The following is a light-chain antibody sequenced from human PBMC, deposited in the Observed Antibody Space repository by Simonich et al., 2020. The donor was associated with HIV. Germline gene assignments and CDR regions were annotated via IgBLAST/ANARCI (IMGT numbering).Light chain of an antibody. CDR1: SSDVRGYSY. J-gene: IGLJ3*02. Sequence: QSALTQPASVSGSPGQSITISCTGTSSDVRGYSYVSWYQQHPSKAPKLMIYDVSKRPSGVSNRFSGSKSGNTASLTISGLQAEDEADYYCSSYTSRGTLVFGGGTKLTVL. CDR3: SSYTSRGTLV. V-gene: IGLV2-14*01. CDR2: DVS.